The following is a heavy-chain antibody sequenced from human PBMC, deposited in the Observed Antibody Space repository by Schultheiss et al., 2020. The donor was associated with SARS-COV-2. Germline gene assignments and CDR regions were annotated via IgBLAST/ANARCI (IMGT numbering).Heavy chain of an antibody. D-gene: IGHD2-15*01. CDR1: GYTFTSYY. CDR2: INPSGGST. J-gene: IGHJ5*02. V-gene: IGHV1-46*01. Sequence: ASVKVSCKASGYTFTSYYMHWVRQAPGQGLEWMGIINPSGGSTSYAQKFQGRVTMTRDTSTSTVYMELSSLRSEDTAVYYCASEWVVVAANWWFDPWGQGTLVTVAS. CDR3: ASEWVVVAANWWFDP.